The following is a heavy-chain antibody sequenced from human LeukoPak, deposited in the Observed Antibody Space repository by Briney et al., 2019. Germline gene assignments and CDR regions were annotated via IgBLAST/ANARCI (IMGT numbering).Heavy chain of an antibody. CDR1: GGSISSYY. CDR2: IYYSGST. CDR3: ARHGGGGESYPRVFDY. J-gene: IGHJ4*02. Sequence: SGTLSLTCTVPGGSISSYYWSWIRQPPGKGLEWIGYIYYSGSTNYNPSLKSRVTISVDTSKNQFSLKLSSVTAADTAMYYCARHGGGGESYPRVFDYWGRGNLVTVSS. V-gene: IGHV4-59*08. D-gene: IGHD1-26*01.